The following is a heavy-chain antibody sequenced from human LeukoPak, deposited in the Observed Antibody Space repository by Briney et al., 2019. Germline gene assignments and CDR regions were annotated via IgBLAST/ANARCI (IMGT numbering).Heavy chain of an antibody. D-gene: IGHD3-10*01. J-gene: IGHJ4*02. V-gene: IGHV4-31*03. CDR3: ARVSRYYGSGAYYFDY. Sequence: PSQTLSLTCTVSGGSISSGGYYWSRIRQHPGKGLEWIGYIYYSGSTYYNPSLKSRVTISVDTSKNQFSLKLSSVTAADTAVYYCARVSRYYGSGAYYFDYWGQGTLVTVSS. CDR2: IYYSGST. CDR1: GGSISSGGYY.